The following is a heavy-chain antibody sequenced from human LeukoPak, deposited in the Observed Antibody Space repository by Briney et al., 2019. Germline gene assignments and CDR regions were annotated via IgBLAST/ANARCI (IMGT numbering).Heavy chain of an antibody. J-gene: IGHJ4*02. Sequence: SETLSLTCTVSGGSISNYHWSWIRQPAGKGLEWIGQIHTSGSTNYNPPLKSRVTMSIDTPENQLSLTIRSVTAADTAAYYCARRDISSGWSFDYWGQGTLVTVSS. D-gene: IGHD6-19*01. V-gene: IGHV4-4*07. CDR2: IHTSGST. CDR3: ARRDISSGWSFDY. CDR1: GGSISNYH.